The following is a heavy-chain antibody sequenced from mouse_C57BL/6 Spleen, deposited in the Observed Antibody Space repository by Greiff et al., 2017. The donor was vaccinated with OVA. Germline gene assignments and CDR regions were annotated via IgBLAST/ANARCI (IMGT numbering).Heavy chain of an antibody. CDR2: IRNKANGYTT. Sequence: EVMLVESGGGLVQPGGSLSLSCAASGFTFTDSYMSWVRQPPGKALEWLGFIRNKANGYTTEYSASVKGRFTISRDNSQSILYLQMNALRAEDSATYYCARSHITTVVSDYWGQGTTLTVSS. CDR1: GFTFTDSY. CDR3: ARSHITTVVSDY. J-gene: IGHJ2*01. V-gene: IGHV7-3*01. D-gene: IGHD1-1*01.